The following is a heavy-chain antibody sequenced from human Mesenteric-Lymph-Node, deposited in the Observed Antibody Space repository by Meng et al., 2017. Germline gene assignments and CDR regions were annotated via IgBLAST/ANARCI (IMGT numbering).Heavy chain of an antibody. CDR3: AKDKVDNFHNSGGHFDL. J-gene: IGHJ2*01. CDR1: GFPFEDYA. CDR2: ISGNGRSI. V-gene: IGHV3-9*01. D-gene: IGHD1-1*01. Sequence: GGSLRLSCVASGFPFEDYAMHWVRHIPGKGLEWVAGISGNGRSIVYAASVKGRFTISRDNARHSLFLQVNSLRGEDTALYYCAKDKVDNFHNSGGHFDLWGRGTLVTVSS.